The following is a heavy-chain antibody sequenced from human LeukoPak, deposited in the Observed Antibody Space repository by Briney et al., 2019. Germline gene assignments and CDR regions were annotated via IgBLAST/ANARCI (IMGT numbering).Heavy chain of an antibody. CDR2: ITRDGRSI. V-gene: IGHV3-21*01. CDR3: ASLIHTKYDWTGWYFDL. J-gene: IGHJ2*01. Sequence: GRSLRLSCAASEFSFGSSRMGWIRHAPGKGLEWVSSITRDGRSIYHADSVKGRFTISRDNAEYSVYLQMNSLRVEDTALYFCASLIHTKYDWTGWYFDLWGRGTRVIVSS. CDR1: EFSFGSSR. D-gene: IGHD1-1*01.